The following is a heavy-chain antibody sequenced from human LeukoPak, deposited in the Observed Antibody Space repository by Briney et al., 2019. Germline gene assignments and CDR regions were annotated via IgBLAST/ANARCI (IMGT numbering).Heavy chain of an antibody. CDR2: ISGSGGST. Sequence: GESLRLSCAASGFTFSSYAMSWVRQAPGKGLEWVSAISGSGGSTYYADSVKGRFTISRDNSKNTLYLQMNSLRAEDTAVYYCAKDPIVVVPAAHDYWGQGTLVTVSS. V-gene: IGHV3-23*01. J-gene: IGHJ4*02. CDR3: AKDPIVVVPAAHDY. D-gene: IGHD2-2*01. CDR1: GFTFSSYA.